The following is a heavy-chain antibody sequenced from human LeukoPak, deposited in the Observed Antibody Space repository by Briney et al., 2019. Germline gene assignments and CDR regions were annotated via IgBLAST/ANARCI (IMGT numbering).Heavy chain of an antibody. J-gene: IGHJ4*02. CDR2: ISYDGSNK. Sequence: GGSLRLSCAASGFTFSSYAMHWVRQAPGKGLEWVAVISYDGSNKYYADSVKGRFTISRDNFKNTLYLQMNSLRAEDTAVYYCARDPQDGYFDYWGQGTLVTVSS. CDR3: ARDPQDGYFDY. CDR1: GFTFSSYA. D-gene: IGHD5-24*01. V-gene: IGHV3-30-3*01.